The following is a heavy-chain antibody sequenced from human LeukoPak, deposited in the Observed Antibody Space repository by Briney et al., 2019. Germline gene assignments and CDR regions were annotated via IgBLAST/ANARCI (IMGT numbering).Heavy chain of an antibody. CDR3: AKVSATNNWFDP. CDR2: IIPIFGTA. J-gene: IGHJ5*02. CDR1: GGTFSSYA. V-gene: IGHV1-69*05. Sequence: SVKVSRKASGGTFSSYAISWVRQAPGQGLEWMGGIIPIFGTANYAQKFQGRVTITTDESTSTAYMELSSLRSEDTAVYYCAKVSATNNWFDPWGQGTLVTVSS. D-gene: IGHD1-26*01.